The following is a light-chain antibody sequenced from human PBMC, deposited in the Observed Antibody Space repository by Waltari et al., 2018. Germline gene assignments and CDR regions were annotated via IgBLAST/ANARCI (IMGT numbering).Light chain of an antibody. CDR3: SAWDFSLNAHV. CDR2: RNN. Sequence: QAGLTQAPSVSKGLRQTATLTCTGNNNNVGNQGALWLQQHQGHPPKLLSYRNNKRPSGISERFSASRSGNTASLTITGLQPEDEADYYCSAWDFSLNAHVFGTGTMVTVL. V-gene: IGLV10-54*04. J-gene: IGLJ1*01. CDR1: NNNVGNQG.